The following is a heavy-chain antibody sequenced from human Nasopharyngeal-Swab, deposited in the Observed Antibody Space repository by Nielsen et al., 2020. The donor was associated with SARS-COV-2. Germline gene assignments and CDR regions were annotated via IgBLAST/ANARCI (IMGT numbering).Heavy chain of an antibody. D-gene: IGHD1-7*01. Sequence: GGSRRLSCAASGFTFSSYWMHWVRQAPGKGLVWVARIKSDGSSRSYADSVKGRFTISRDNSKNTLYLQMNSLRAEDTAVYYCARDVTGTTNYYYYGMDVWGQGTTVTVSS. CDR1: GFTFSSYW. J-gene: IGHJ6*02. CDR2: IKSDGSSR. CDR3: ARDVTGTTNYYYYGMDV. V-gene: IGHV3-74*01.